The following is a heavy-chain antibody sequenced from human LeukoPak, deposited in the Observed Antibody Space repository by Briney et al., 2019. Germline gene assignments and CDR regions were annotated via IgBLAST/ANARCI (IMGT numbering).Heavy chain of an antibody. D-gene: IGHD5-18*01. CDR2: SSTSSGVT. Sequence: GGSLRLSCAASGFTLSNCGMSWVSQAPGKGLEWVSYSSTSSGVTYYADSVKGRFTISRDNAKNSLSLQMNSLRAEDTAVYYCAKGMPDMAYFDCWGQGTLVTVSS. CDR3: AKGMPDMAYFDC. CDR1: GFTLSNCG. J-gene: IGHJ4*02. V-gene: IGHV3-48*01.